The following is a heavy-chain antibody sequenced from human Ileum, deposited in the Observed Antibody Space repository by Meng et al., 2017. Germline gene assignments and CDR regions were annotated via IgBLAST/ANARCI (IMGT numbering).Heavy chain of an antibody. CDR2: IYYSGST. Sequence: QVKRPTPAQESGGPSETLSLACTVSGRSVSSGSYNGSWIRQPPGKGLEWIGHIYYSGSTNYNPSLKSRVTISVDMSKNQFSLKLNSVTAADTAIYFCARSSTSPASYFFDYWGQGTLVTVSS. J-gene: IGHJ4*02. D-gene: IGHD6-6*01. V-gene: IGHV4-61*01. CDR3: ARSSTSPASYFFDY. CDR1: GRSVSSGSYN.